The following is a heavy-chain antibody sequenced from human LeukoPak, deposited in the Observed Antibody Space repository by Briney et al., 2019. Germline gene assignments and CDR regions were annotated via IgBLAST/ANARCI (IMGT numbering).Heavy chain of an antibody. D-gene: IGHD5-24*01. J-gene: IGHJ6*03. Sequence: SVKFSCKASGGTFSSYTISWVRQAPGQGLEWMGRIIPILGIANYAQKFQGRVTITADKSTSTAYMELSSLRSEDTAVYYCARDRVQVGDGYGTVYYMDVWGKGTTVTVSS. CDR3: ARDRVQVGDGYGTVYYMDV. CDR1: GGTFSSYT. CDR2: IIPILGIA. V-gene: IGHV1-69*04.